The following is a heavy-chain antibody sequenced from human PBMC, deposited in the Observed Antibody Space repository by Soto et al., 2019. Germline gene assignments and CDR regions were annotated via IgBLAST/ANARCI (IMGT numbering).Heavy chain of an antibody. CDR1: GDSINNRSYY. Sequence: SETLSLTCTVTGDSINNRSYYWGWIRQPPGKGLEWIGSIYYSGSTYNNPSLKSRVSMSVDTSKDQFSLKLRSVTAADTALYYCARQRTSVVTQAYFDSWGQGSLVTVSS. J-gene: IGHJ4*02. D-gene: IGHD2-21*02. V-gene: IGHV4-39*01. CDR2: IYYSGST. CDR3: ARQRTSVVTQAYFDS.